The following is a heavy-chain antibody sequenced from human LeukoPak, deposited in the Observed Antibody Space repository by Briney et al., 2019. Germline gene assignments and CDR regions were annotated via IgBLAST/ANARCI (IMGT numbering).Heavy chain of an antibody. V-gene: IGHV1-2*02. Sequence: ASVKVSCKASGYTFTGYHMHWVRQAPGQGLEWMGWINPNSGGTNYAQKFQGRVTMTRDTSISTAYMELSRLRSDDTAVYYCARGDSGYDVFDYWGQGTLVTVSS. CDR3: ARGDSGYDVFDY. CDR1: GYTFTGYH. J-gene: IGHJ4*02. D-gene: IGHD5-12*01. CDR2: INPNSGGT.